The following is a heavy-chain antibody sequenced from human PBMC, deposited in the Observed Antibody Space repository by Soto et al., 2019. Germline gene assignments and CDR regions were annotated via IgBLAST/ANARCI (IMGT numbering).Heavy chain of an antibody. Sequence: QVQLQQWGAGLLKPSETLSLTCGVSGGSFSDYSWSWIRQPPGEGLEWIGEINHSGSTNYNPSLKSRVTTSVDTSKNQFSLKLTSVTAADTAVYYCAASKEFYDFWSVRYSCYYGMDVWGQGTTVTVSS. CDR2: INHSGST. CDR1: GGSFSDYS. V-gene: IGHV4-34*01. CDR3: AASKEFYDFWSVRYSCYYGMDV. D-gene: IGHD3-3*01. J-gene: IGHJ6*02.